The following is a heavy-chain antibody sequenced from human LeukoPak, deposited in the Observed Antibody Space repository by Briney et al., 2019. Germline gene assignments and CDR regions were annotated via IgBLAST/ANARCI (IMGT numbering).Heavy chain of an antibody. D-gene: IGHD5-18*01. CDR1: GYTFTGYY. CDR3: ARAPLTGTAMVSL. V-gene: IGHV1-2*02. CDR2: INPNSGGT. J-gene: IGHJ4*02. Sequence: ASVKVSCKASGYTFTGYYMHWVRQAPGQGLEWMGWINPNSGGTNYAQKFQGRVTMTRDTSISTAYMELSRLRSDDTAVYYCARAPLTGTAMVSLWGQGTLVTVSS.